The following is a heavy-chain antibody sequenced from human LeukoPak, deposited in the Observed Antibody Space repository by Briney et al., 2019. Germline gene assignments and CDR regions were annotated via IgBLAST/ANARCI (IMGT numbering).Heavy chain of an antibody. CDR1: GDSISDYF. D-gene: IGHD1-26*01. Sequence: PSETLSLTCNVSGDSISDYFWSWIRQPAGKGLEWIGRFSTRGYTTYNPSLQSRLTISVDKSKNQFSLKLTSVTAADTAVYYWAVGFIRDAFHIWGQGAVVTVSS. J-gene: IGHJ3*02. CDR2: FSTRGYT. CDR3: AVGFIRDAFHI. V-gene: IGHV4-4*07.